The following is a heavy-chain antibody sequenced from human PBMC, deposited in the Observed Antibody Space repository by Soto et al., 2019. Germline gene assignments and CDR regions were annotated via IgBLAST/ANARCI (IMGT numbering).Heavy chain of an antibody. D-gene: IGHD3-22*01. J-gene: IGHJ4*02. V-gene: IGHV4-39*07. CDR2: IYYSGST. Sequence: SETLSLTCTVSGGSISSSNYYWGWIRQPPGKGLEWIGSIYYSGSTYYNPSLKSRVTISVDTSKNQFSLELSRLRSDDTAVYYCARRDYYDSSGLDYWGQGTQVTVSS. CDR1: GGSISSSNYY. CDR3: ARRDYYDSSGLDY.